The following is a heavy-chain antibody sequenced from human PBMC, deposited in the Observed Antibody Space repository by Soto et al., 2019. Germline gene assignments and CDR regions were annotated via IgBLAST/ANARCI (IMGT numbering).Heavy chain of an antibody. CDR1: GFTFSSYA. V-gene: IGHV3-64*01. CDR3: ARRIPFGYGMDV. D-gene: IGHD2-21*01. CDR2: ITSNGGNT. J-gene: IGHJ6*02. Sequence: EVQLVESGGGLVQPGGSLRLSCAASGFTFSSYAMHWVRQAPGKGLECVSAITSNGGNTDYASSEKGRFTISRDNSKNTLYFQMGSLRAEDMAVYYCARRIPFGYGMDVWGQGTKVTVSS.